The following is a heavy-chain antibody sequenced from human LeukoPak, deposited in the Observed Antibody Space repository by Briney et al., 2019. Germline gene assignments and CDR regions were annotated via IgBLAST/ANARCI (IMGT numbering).Heavy chain of an antibody. D-gene: IGHD2-15*01. V-gene: IGHV3-23*01. CDR2: ISGSGGDT. CDR3: AKGYCSGGSCAHFDY. Sequence: GGSLRLSCAASGFTFSSHAVYWVRQAPGKGLEWVSGISGSGGDTYYADSVKGRFTISRDNSKNTLYLQMNSLRAEDTAVYYCAKGYCSGGSCAHFDYWGQGTLVTVSS. CDR1: GFTFSSHA. J-gene: IGHJ4*02.